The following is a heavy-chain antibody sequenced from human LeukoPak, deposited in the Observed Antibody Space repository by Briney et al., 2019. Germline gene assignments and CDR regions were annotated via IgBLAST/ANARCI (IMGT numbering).Heavy chain of an antibody. V-gene: IGHV4-59*01. J-gene: IGHJ4*02. Sequence: PSETLSLTCTVSGGSISSYYWSWIRQPPGKGLEWIGYIYYSGSTNYNPSLKSRVTISVDTSKNQFSLKLSSVTAADTAVYYCVSGYSSSWLFDYWGQGTLVTVSS. CDR1: GGSISSYY. D-gene: IGHD6-13*01. CDR2: IYYSGST. CDR3: VSGYSSSWLFDY.